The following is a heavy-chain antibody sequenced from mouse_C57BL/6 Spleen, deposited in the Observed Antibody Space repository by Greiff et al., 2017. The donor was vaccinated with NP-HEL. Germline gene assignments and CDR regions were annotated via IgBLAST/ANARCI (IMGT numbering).Heavy chain of an antibody. CDR3: ARVYYDYEAWFAY. CDR2: IYPGSGST. J-gene: IGHJ3*01. V-gene: IGHV1-55*01. D-gene: IGHD2-4*01. CDR1: GYTFTSYW. Sequence: QVQLQQPGAELVKPGASVKMSCKASGYTFTSYWITWVKQRPGQGLEWIGDIYPGSGSTNYNEKFKSKATLTVDTSSSTAYMQLSSLTSEDSAVYYCARVYYDYEAWFAYWGQGTLVTVSA.